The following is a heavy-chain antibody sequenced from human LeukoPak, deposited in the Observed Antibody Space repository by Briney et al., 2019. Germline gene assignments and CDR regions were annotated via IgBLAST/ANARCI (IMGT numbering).Heavy chain of an antibody. CDR3: AKSYYDSSGYRGDLEY. D-gene: IGHD3-22*01. Sequence: GGSLRLSCAASGFTFSTYAMRWVRQAPGKGLEWVAVISYDGSSKYYADSVKGRFTISRDNSKNTLYLQMNSLRAEDTAVYYCAKSYYDSSGYRGDLEYWGQGTLVTVSS. CDR1: GFTFSTYA. V-gene: IGHV3-30*04. J-gene: IGHJ4*02. CDR2: ISYDGSSK.